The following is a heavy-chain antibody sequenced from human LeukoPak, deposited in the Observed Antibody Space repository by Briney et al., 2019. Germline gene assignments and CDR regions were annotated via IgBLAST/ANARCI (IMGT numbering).Heavy chain of an antibody. Sequence: PGGPLRLSCAASGFTFNNYPMSWVRQAPGKGLEWVSAISDNGGDTKYADSVKGRFTISRDNSKNTLYLQMNSLRVEDTAIYYCGKDWKLDYWGQGTLVTVSS. CDR1: GFTFNNYP. V-gene: IGHV3-23*01. CDR3: GKDWKLDY. J-gene: IGHJ4*02. CDR2: ISDNGGDT. D-gene: IGHD1-1*01.